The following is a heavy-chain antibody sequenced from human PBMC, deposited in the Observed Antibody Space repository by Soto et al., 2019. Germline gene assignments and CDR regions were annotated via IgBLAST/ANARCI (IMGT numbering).Heavy chain of an antibody. CDR3: AKRFFGSGSPPGAFDV. CDR2: ISSSGNGT. J-gene: IGHJ3*01. Sequence: ESGGGLVQPGGSLRLSCAASGFTFSNYAMSWVRQAPGKGLEWVSFISSSGNGTYYADSVKGRFTISRDNSKNTLYVQMNNLRAEDTAIYYCAKRFFGSGSPPGAFDVWGQGTMVTVSS. CDR1: GFTFSNYA. V-gene: IGHV3-23*01. D-gene: IGHD3-10*01.